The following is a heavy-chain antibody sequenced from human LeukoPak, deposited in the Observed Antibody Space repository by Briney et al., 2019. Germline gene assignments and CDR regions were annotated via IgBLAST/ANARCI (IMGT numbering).Heavy chain of an antibody. J-gene: IGHJ4*02. D-gene: IGHD5-24*01. CDR1: GFTFDDYA. CDR3: AKDRGGYNTGGGYFAS. CDR2: ISWNSGII. V-gene: IGHV3-9*01. Sequence: GGSLRLSCAASGFTFDDYAMHWVRQAPGKGLEGVSGISWNSGIIAYADSVKGRFTISRDNAKDSRYLQMNSLRAEATALYYCAKDRGGYNTGGGYFASWGQGTLVTVSS.